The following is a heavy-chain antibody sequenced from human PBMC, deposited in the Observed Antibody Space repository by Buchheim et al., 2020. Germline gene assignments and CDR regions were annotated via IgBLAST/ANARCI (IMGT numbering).Heavy chain of an antibody. V-gene: IGHV4-59*01. CDR1: GGSISSSY. D-gene: IGHD6-6*01. CDR3: ARELGSSSYFDY. CDR2: VYYSGST. Sequence: QVQLQESGPGLVKPSETLSLTCTVSGGSISSSYWSWIRQPPGRGLEWIGYVYYSGSTNSNPSLKIRGTITVDTSKNQFYLKLSSVTAADTAVYYCARELGSSSYFDYWGQGTL. J-gene: IGHJ4*02.